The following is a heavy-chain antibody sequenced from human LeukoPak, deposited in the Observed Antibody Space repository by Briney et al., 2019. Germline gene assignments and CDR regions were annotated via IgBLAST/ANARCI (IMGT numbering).Heavy chain of an antibody. Sequence: PSETLSLTCVVYGGSFSGYYWSWIRQPPGKGLEWIGEINHSGSTNYNPSLKSRVTISVDTSKNQFSLKLSSVTAADTAVYYCARGLGRPAAASSYYYYYYGMDVWGQGTTVTVSS. CDR3: ARGLGRPAAASSYYYYYYGMDV. J-gene: IGHJ6*02. CDR1: GGSFSGYY. V-gene: IGHV4-34*01. CDR2: INHSGST. D-gene: IGHD6-13*01.